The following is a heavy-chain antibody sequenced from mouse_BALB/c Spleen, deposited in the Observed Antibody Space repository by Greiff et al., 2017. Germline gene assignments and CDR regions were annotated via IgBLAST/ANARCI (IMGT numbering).Heavy chain of an antibody. D-gene: IGHD1-2*01. CDR3: ARFITTVFDV. Sequence: VKLQESGPGLVAPSQSLSITCTVSGFSLTSYGVHWVRQPPGKGLEWLGVIWAGGSTNYNSALMSRLSISKDNSKSQVFLKMNSLQTDDTAMYYCARFITTVFDVWGAGTTVTVSS. CDR1: GFSLTSYG. V-gene: IGHV2-9*02. CDR2: IWAGGST. J-gene: IGHJ1*01.